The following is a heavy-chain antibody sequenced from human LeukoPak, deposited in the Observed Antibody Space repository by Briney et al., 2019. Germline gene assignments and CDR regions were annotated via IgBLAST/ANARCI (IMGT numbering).Heavy chain of an antibody. V-gene: IGHV3-23*01. Sequence: GGSLRLSCAASGFAFSSYAMSWVRQAPGKGLEWVSGISGSGGSTYYADSVKGRFTISRDNSKNTLYLQMNSLRAEDTAVYYCAKGYCRGISCYSDYWGQGTLVTVSS. CDR3: AKGYCRGISCYSDY. CDR1: GFAFSSYA. CDR2: ISGSGGST. D-gene: IGHD2-2*02. J-gene: IGHJ4*02.